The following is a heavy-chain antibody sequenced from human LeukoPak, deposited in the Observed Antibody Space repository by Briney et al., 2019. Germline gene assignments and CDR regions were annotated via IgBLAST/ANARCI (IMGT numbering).Heavy chain of an antibody. D-gene: IGHD3-22*01. CDR3: ARDRKVYYESSGYYSFDY. CDR2: ISAYNGNT. Sequence: ASVKVSCKASGYTFTSYGISWVRQAPGQGLEWMGWISAYNGNTNYAQKLQGRVTMTTDTSTSTAYMELRSLRSDDTAVYYCARDRKVYYESSGYYSFDYWGQGTLVTVSS. CDR1: GYTFTSYG. J-gene: IGHJ4*02. V-gene: IGHV1-18*01.